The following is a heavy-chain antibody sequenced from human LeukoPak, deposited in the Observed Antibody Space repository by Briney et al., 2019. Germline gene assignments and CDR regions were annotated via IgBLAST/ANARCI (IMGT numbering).Heavy chain of an antibody. D-gene: IGHD3-16*02. CDR3: ARGYYDYVWGSYRYRRAFDI. Sequence: PSETLSLTCTVSGGSISSYYWSWIRQPPGKGLEWIGYIYYSGSTNYNPSLKSRVTISVDTSKNQFSLKLSSVTAADTAVYYCARGYYDYVWGSYRYRRAFDIWGQGTMVTVSS. V-gene: IGHV4-59*01. CDR2: IYYSGST. J-gene: IGHJ3*02. CDR1: GGSISSYY.